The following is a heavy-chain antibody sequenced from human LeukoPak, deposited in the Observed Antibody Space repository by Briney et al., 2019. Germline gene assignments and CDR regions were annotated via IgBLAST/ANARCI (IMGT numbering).Heavy chain of an antibody. D-gene: IGHD3-3*01. J-gene: IGHJ5*02. V-gene: IGHV4-39*01. CDR3: ARLGITIFGVVSILFDP. CDR1: GGSISSSSYY. Sequence: SSETLSLTCTVSGGSISSSSYYWGWIRQPPGKGREWIGRIYYSGSTYYNPSLKSRLTLSVHTSKNQFSRKLSSVTAADTAVYYCARLGITIFGVVSILFDPWGQGTLVTVSS. CDR2: IYYSGST.